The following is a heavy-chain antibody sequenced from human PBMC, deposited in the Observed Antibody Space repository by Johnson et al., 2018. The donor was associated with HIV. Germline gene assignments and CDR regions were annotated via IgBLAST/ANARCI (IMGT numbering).Heavy chain of an antibody. CDR2: ISYDGSNK. Sequence: VQLVESGGGVVQPGRSLRLSCAASGFTFSSYAMHWVRQAPGKGLEWVAVISYDGSNKYYADSVKGRFTISRDNSKNTLYLQMNSLRAEDTAVYYCARVLGFTIDAFDLWGQGTMVTVSS. CDR3: ARVLGFTIDAFDL. CDR1: GFTFSSYA. J-gene: IGHJ3*01. D-gene: IGHD5-24*01. V-gene: IGHV3-30-3*01.